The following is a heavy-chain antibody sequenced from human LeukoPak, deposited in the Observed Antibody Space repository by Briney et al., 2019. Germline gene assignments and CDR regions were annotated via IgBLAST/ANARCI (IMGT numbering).Heavy chain of an antibody. CDR2: ISYDGSNK. V-gene: IGHV3-30-3*01. J-gene: IGHJ6*04. CDR3: ARDAAAGAYYYYGMDV. Sequence: PGGSLRLSCAASGFTFSSYAMHWVRQAPGEGLEWVAVISYDGSNKYYADSVKGRFTISRDNSKNTLYLQMNSLRAEDTAVYYCARDAAAGAYYYYGMDVWGKGTTVTVSS. D-gene: IGHD6-13*01. CDR1: GFTFSSYA.